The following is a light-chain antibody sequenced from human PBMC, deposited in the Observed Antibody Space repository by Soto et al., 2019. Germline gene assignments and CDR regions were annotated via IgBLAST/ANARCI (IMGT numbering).Light chain of an antibody. V-gene: IGKV1-9*01. Sequence: DIQLTQSPSFLSASVGARVTITCRASQGISSYLAGYPQKPGKAPKLLIYAASTLQSGVPSRFSGSGSGTEFTLTIIRLQPEDFATYYCQQLNSYPPYAFAQGTKREIK. CDR3: QQLNSYPPYA. CDR1: QGISSY. CDR2: AAS. J-gene: IGKJ2*01.